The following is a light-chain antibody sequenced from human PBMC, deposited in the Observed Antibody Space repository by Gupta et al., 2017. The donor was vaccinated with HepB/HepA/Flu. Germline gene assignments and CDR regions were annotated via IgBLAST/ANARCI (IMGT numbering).Light chain of an antibody. CDR1: SSNIGAGYD. V-gene: IGLV1-40*01. J-gene: IGLJ1*01. CDR3: QSYDSSLYV. CDR2: GND. Sequence: SVLTQPPSVSGAPGQRVTISCPGSSSNIGAGYDVHWYRQVPGTGPKVLVYGNDKRAWGVPDRFSGSRSGTSASLAITGLQAEDEADYYCQSYDSSLYVFGSGT.